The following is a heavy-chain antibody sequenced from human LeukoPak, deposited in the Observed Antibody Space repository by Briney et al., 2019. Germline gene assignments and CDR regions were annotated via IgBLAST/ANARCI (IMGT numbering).Heavy chain of an antibody. CDR2: IESDGSDT. V-gene: IGHV3-74*01. Sequence: PGGSLRLSCAASGFTFSNYYMHWVRQTPGKGLMWVSRIESDGSDTVYADSVKGRFTVSRDNAKNTLYLQMNSLRAEDTAVYYCARDFTSRSGYDYWGQGTLVTVSS. D-gene: IGHD3-22*01. J-gene: IGHJ4*02. CDR3: ARDFTSRSGYDY. CDR1: GFTFSNYY.